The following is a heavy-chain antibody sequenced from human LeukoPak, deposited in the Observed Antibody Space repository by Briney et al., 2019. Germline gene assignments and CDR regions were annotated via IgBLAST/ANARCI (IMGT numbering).Heavy chain of an antibody. Sequence: GGSLRLSCATSVFTFSNAWMGWVRQAPGKALEWVGRIKSKTDGGTTDYAAPVKGRFTISRDDSKNTLYLQMNSLKTEDTAVYYCTTVNDYVWGSYPKTDDYWGQGTLVTVSS. CDR1: VFTFSNAW. J-gene: IGHJ4*02. D-gene: IGHD3-16*02. V-gene: IGHV3-15*01. CDR2: IKSKTDGGTT. CDR3: TTVNDYVWGSYPKTDDY.